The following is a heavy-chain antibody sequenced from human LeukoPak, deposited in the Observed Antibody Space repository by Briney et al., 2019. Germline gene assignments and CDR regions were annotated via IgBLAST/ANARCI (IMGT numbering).Heavy chain of an antibody. CDR2: INPNITTT. Sequence: ASVTVPCKASGYTFSGHYIHWVRQAPGQGLEWMGWINPNITTTNFAEKFQGRVTLTRDSAISTAYMDLTWLTSDNTAVYYCARGGTICSGSDCYLNWLDSWGQGTLVTVSS. CDR1: GYTFSGHY. CDR3: ARGGTICSGSDCYLNWLDS. V-gene: IGHV1-2*02. J-gene: IGHJ5*01. D-gene: IGHD2-21*02.